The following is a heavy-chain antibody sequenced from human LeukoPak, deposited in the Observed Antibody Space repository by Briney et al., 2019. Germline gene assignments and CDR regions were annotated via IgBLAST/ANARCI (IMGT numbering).Heavy chain of an antibody. V-gene: IGHV1-18*01. CDR1: GYTFTSYG. CDR2: SSPYNGGT. CDR3: ARRCDGYRIHRWFDP. Sequence: GASVKVSCKASGYTFTSYGINWVRQAPGQGPEWMGWSSPYNGGTRYAQKFRGRVTMTTDTSTSTAYMELRSLRSDDTAVYYCARRCDGYRIHRWFDPWGQGTLVTVSS. D-gene: IGHD5-24*01. J-gene: IGHJ5*02.